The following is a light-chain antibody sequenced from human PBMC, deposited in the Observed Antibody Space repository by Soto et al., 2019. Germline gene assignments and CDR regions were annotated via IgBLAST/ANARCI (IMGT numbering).Light chain of an antibody. CDR2: EVS. J-gene: IGLJ2*01. CDR1: SSDVGGYNY. Sequence: QSVLTQPASVSGSPGQSIIISCTGTSSDVGGYNYVSWYQQHPGKAPKLMLFEVSNRPSGVSNRFSGSKSGNTASLTISGLQAADEADYYCTSYTSSSTRVVFGGGTKVTVL. CDR3: TSYTSSSTRVV. V-gene: IGLV2-14*01.